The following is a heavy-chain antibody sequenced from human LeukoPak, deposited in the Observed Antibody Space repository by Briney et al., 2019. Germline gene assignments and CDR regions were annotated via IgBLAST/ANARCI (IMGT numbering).Heavy chain of an antibody. CDR3: ARYYDSSGYRYFDY. Sequence: GGSLRLSCAASGFTFSSYAMSWVRQAPGKGLEWVSYISSSGSTIYYADSVKGRFTISRDNAKNSLYLQMNSLRAEDTAVYYCARYYDSSGYRYFDYWGQGTLVTVSS. CDR1: GFTFSSYA. J-gene: IGHJ4*02. D-gene: IGHD3-22*01. V-gene: IGHV3-48*04. CDR2: ISSSGSTI.